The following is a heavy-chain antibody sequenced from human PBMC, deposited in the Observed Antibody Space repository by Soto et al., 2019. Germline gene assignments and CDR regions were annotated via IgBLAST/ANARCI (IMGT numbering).Heavy chain of an antibody. V-gene: IGHV3-21*06. Sequence: GXSLKLSFLVSGVSFSYYSMNWVRQAPWKGLEWVSLITGNSEYKYYAGSVKGRFTVSRDNAKNSLYLQMNSLTVEDTAVYYCARSGELLQTFDSWGQGTLVTVSS. CDR3: ARSGELLQTFDS. J-gene: IGHJ4*02. CDR2: ITGNSEYK. D-gene: IGHD1-26*01. CDR1: GVSFSYYS.